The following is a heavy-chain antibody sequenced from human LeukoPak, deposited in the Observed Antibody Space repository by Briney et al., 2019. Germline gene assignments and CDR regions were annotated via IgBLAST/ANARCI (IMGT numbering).Heavy chain of an antibody. CDR2: ISSNGGST. Sequence: PGGSLRLSCAASGFTFSSYAMHWVRQAPGKGLEYVSAISSNGGSTYYANSVKGRFTISRDNSKNTLYLQMGSLRAEDMAVYYCARAGYCSGGSCYIGTFDIWGQGTMVTVSS. V-gene: IGHV3-64*01. CDR3: ARAGYCSGGSCYIGTFDI. J-gene: IGHJ3*02. D-gene: IGHD2-15*01. CDR1: GFTFSSYA.